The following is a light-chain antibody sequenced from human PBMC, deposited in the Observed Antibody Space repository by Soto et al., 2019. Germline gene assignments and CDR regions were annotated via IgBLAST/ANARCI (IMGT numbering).Light chain of an antibody. J-gene: IGKJ1*01. CDR3: QQYNSYWT. V-gene: IGKV1-5*01. CDR1: QSISSW. CDR2: DAS. Sequence: DIKMTQSPSTLSASVGDRVTITCRASQSISSWLAWYQQKPGKAPKLLIYDASSLESGVPSRFSVSGSGTEFTLTISSLQPDDFATYYCQQYNSYWTFGQGTKVEIK.